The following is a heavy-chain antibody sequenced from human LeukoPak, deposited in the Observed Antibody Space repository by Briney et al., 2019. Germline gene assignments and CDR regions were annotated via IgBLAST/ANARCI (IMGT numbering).Heavy chain of an antibody. V-gene: IGHV4-4*07. CDR2: IYTSGST. Sequence: PSETLSLTCTVSGGSISSYYWSWIRQPAGKGLEWIGRIYTSGSTNYNPSLKSRVTMSVDTSKNQFSLKLSSVTAADTAVYYCARDRVAVAADWFDPWGPGTLVTVSS. CDR3: ARDRVAVAADWFDP. J-gene: IGHJ5*02. D-gene: IGHD6-19*01. CDR1: GGSISSYY.